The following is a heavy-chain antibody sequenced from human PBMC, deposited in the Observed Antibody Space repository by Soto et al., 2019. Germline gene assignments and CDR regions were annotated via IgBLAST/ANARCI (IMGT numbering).Heavy chain of an antibody. J-gene: IGHJ6*02. CDR3: ARDLDYGATLYYYYYGMDV. Sequence: PSQTLSLTCAISGDSVSSNSAAWNWIRQSPSRGLEWLGRTYYRSKWYNDYAVFVKSRITINPDTSKNQFSLQLNSVTPEDTAVYYCARDLDYGATLYYYYYGMDVWGQGTTVTVSS. CDR2: TYYRSKWYN. D-gene: IGHD4-17*01. CDR1: GDSVSSNSAA. V-gene: IGHV6-1*01.